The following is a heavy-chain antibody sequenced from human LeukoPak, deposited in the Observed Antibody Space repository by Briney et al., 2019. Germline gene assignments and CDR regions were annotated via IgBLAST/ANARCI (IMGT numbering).Heavy chain of an antibody. D-gene: IGHD4-17*01. CDR1: GFTFSSYW. CDR2: INSDESST. Sequence: PGGSLRLSCAASGFTFSSYWMHWVRQAPGKGLVWVSRINSDESSTSYADSVKGRFTISRDNAKNTLYLQMNSLRAEDTAVYYCARDGIYGHYGHWGQGILVTVSS. J-gene: IGHJ4*02. CDR3: ARDGIYGHYGH. V-gene: IGHV3-74*01.